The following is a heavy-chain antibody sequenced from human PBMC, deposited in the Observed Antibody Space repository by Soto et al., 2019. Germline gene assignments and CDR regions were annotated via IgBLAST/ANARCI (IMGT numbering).Heavy chain of an antibody. Sequence: DVQLVESGGGLVQPGGSLRLSCAASGFSFSSCDMSWVRQAPGTGLEWVSYISGRGTSTQYSDSVTGRFTISRDNAKNSLHLQMNSRGAEDTAVYYCASKIVTPGYHYDDYWGQGTLVSGSS. V-gene: IGHV3-48*03. D-gene: IGHD5-12*01. J-gene: IGHJ4*02. CDR1: GFSFSSCD. CDR2: ISGRGTST. CDR3: ASKIVTPGYHYDDY.